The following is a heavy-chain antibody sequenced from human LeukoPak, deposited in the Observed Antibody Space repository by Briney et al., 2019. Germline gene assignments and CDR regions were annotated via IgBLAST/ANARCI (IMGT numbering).Heavy chain of an antibody. J-gene: IGHJ4*02. Sequence: PGGSLRLSCAASGFTFSSYGMHWVRQAPGKGLEWVAVLWYDGSNKYYTDSVKGRFTISRDNSKNTLYLQMNSLRAEDTAVYYCARGNTAMVTWGQGTLVTVSS. V-gene: IGHV3-33*01. CDR3: ARGNTAMVT. CDR1: GFTFSSYG. D-gene: IGHD5-18*01. CDR2: LWYDGSNK.